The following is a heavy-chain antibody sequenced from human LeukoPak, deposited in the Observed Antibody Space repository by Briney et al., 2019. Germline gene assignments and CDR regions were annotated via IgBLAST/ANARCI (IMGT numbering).Heavy chain of an antibody. CDR2: IYSGGST. Sequence: PGRSLRLSCAASGFTFSSYAMHWVRQAPGKGLEWVSVIYSGGSTYYADSVKGRFTISRDNSKNTLYLQMNSLRAEDTAVYYCARGHGDPVLDFDYWGQGTLVTVSS. J-gene: IGHJ4*02. D-gene: IGHD4-17*01. V-gene: IGHV3-53*01. CDR1: GFTFSSYA. CDR3: ARGHGDPVLDFDY.